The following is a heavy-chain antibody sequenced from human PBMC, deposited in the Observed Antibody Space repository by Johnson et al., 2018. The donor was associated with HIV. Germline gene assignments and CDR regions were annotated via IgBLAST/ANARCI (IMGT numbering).Heavy chain of an antibody. J-gene: IGHJ3*02. CDR3: AKGSRALGAFDI. Sequence: VQLVESGGAVVQPGRSLRLSCAASGFTFSSYGMHWVRQAPGKGLDWVADISYDGSNKYYADSLMGRFTISRDNSKNSLYLQMNSLRPEDTAVYYCAKGSRALGAFDIWGQGTMVTVSS. CDR1: GFTFSSYG. CDR2: ISYDGSNK. D-gene: IGHD3-10*01. V-gene: IGHV3-30*18.